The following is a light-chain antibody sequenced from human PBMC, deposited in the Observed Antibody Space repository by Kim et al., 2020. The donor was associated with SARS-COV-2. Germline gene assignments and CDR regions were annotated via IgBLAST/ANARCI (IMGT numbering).Light chain of an antibody. V-gene: IGKV3-11*01. CDR3: QQRSNWPLT. Sequence: LSPGERAPLSCRASQSVSSYLAWYQQKPGQAPRLLIYDASNRATGIPARFSGSGSGTDFTLTISSLEPEDFAVYYCQQRSNWPLTFGGGTKVDIK. CDR1: QSVSSY. CDR2: DAS. J-gene: IGKJ4*01.